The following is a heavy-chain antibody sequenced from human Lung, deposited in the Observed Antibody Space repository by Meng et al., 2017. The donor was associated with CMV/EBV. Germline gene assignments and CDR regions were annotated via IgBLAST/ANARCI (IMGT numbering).Heavy chain of an antibody. D-gene: IGHD6-19*01. CDR1: GYTFTSYY. J-gene: IGHJ4*02. CDR2: INPSGGST. V-gene: IGHV1-46*01. CDR3: ARGSSGWTYYFDY. Sequence: ASXXVSXKASGYTFTSYYMHWARQAPGQGLEWMGIINPSGGSTSYAQKFQGRVTMTRDTSTSTVYMELSSLRSEDTAVYYCARGSSGWTYYFDYWGQGTLVTVSS.